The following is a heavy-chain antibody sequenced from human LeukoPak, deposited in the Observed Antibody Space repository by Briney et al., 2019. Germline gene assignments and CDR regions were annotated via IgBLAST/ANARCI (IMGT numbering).Heavy chain of an antibody. V-gene: IGHV4-59*01. Sequence: SETLSLTCTVSGGSISSYYWSWIRQPPGKGLEWLGYIYYSGSTNYNPSLKSRVTISVDTSKNQFSLKLSSVTAADTAVYYCARGDGVGDYGDYLDLGGLGFYYYGMDVWGQGTRVTVSS. CDR3: ARGDGVGDYGDYLDLGGLGFYYYGMDV. J-gene: IGHJ6*02. CDR2: IYYSGST. CDR1: GGSISSYY. D-gene: IGHD4-17*01.